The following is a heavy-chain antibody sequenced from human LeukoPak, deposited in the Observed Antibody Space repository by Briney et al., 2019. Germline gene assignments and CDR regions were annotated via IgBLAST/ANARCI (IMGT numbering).Heavy chain of an antibody. D-gene: IGHD2-15*01. CDR3: ASLGPDCSGGSCTDY. J-gene: IGHJ4*02. CDR1: GGSISSYY. Sequence: SETLSLTCTVSGGSISSYYWSWIRQPPGKGLEWIGYIYYSGSTNYNPSLRSRVTISVDTSKNQFSLKLSSVTAADTAVYYCASLGPDCSGGSCTDYWGQGTLVTVSS. V-gene: IGHV4-59*08. CDR2: IYYSGST.